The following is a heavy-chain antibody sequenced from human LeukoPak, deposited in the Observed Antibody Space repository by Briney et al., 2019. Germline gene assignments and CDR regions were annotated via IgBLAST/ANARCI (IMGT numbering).Heavy chain of an antibody. CDR1: GFTFSNYW. V-gene: IGHV3-7*01. CDR3: ARKRPNYLDY. CDR2: INLDGSQK. Sequence: GGSLRLSCAASGFTFSNYWMAWVRQAPGKGPERVANINLDGSQKYYVDSVKGRFTISRDNAENSLYLQMNSLRAEDTALYYCARKRPNYLDYWGQGTLVTVSS. J-gene: IGHJ4*02.